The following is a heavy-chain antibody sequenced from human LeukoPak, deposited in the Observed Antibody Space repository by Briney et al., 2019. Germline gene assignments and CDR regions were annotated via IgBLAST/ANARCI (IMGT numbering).Heavy chain of an antibody. V-gene: IGHV4-39*01. CDR2: IYYSGST. J-gene: IGHJ4*02. D-gene: IGHD3-10*01. CDR1: GGSISSSSYY. Sequence: SETLSLTCTVSGGSISSSSYYWGWIRQPPGKGLEWIGSIYYSGSTYYNPSLKSRVTISVDTSKNQFSLKLSSVTAADTAVYYCARMVRGGPFDYWGQGTLVTVSS. CDR3: ARMVRGGPFDY.